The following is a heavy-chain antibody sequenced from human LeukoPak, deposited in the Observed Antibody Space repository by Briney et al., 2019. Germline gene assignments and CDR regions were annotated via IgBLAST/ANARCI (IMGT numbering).Heavy chain of an antibody. Sequence: SETLSPTCTVSGGSISSGGYYWSWIRQHPGKGLEWIGYIYYSGSTYYNPSLKSRVTISVDTSKNQFSLKLSSVTAADTAVYYCASRTPPALWFGELLSEWYFDLWGRGTLVTVSS. J-gene: IGHJ2*01. D-gene: IGHD3-10*01. V-gene: IGHV4-31*03. CDR3: ASRTPPALWFGELLSEWYFDL. CDR1: GGSISSGGYY. CDR2: IYYSGST.